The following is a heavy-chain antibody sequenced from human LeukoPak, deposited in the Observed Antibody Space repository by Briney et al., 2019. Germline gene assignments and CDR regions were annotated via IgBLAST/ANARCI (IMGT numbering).Heavy chain of an antibody. CDR1: GYTFTSYG. V-gene: IGHV1-18*01. J-gene: IGHJ6*03. Sequence: ASVKVSCKASGYTFTSYGISWVRQAPGQGLEWMGWINVYNGNINYAQKLQGRVTMTTDTSTSTAYMELRSLRSDDTAAYYCTRRLGGAPYYYYYMDVWGKGTTITISS. D-gene: IGHD3-16*01. CDR2: INVYNGNI. CDR3: TRRLGGAPYYYYYMDV.